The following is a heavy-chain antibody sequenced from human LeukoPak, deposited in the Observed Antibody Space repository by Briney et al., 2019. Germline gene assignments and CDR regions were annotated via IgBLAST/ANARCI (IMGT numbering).Heavy chain of an antibody. Sequence: GGSLRLSCAASGFTLSKYWMLWVLQAPGKGLESDSRINTDGTVTTYADSVKGRFTVSRDNADNTMFLQMNSVRDEDTAVYYCATKQWLAPPPDSWGQGTPVTVSS. CDR3: ATKQWLAPPPDS. D-gene: IGHD6-19*01. J-gene: IGHJ4*02. CDR2: INTDGTVT. V-gene: IGHV3-74*01. CDR1: GFTLSKYW.